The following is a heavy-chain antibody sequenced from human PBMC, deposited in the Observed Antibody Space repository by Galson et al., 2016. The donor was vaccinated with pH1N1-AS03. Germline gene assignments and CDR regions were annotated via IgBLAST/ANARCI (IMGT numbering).Heavy chain of an antibody. CDR3: VADFDY. CDR2: ISYDGTNK. Sequence: SLRLSCAGSGFAFSSYWMHWVRQAPGKGLEWVAVISYDGTNKYYADSVKVRFTISRDNSKNTLYLQMNSLRVEDTAVYYCVADFDYWGQGTLVTVSS. J-gene: IGHJ4*02. V-gene: IGHV3-30*03. D-gene: IGHD6-13*01. CDR1: GFAFSSYW.